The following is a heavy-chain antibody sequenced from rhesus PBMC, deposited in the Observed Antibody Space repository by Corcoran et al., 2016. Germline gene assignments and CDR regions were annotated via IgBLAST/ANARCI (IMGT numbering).Heavy chain of an antibody. D-gene: IGHD3-16*01. CDR1: GGSISRNY. CDR3: ASGVVVIDY. CDR2: IYGSGSST. Sequence: QVQLQESGPGLVKPLETLSLTCAVSGGSISRNYWSWFRQPPGKGLEWIGYIYGSGSSTNYNPSLKSRVTLSVDTSKNQFSLKLSSVTAADTAVYYCASGVVVIDYWGQGVLVTVSS. V-gene: IGHV4S11*01. J-gene: IGHJ4*01.